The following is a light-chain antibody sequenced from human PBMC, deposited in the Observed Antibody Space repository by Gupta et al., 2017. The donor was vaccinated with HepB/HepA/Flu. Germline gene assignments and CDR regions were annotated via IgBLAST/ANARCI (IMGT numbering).Light chain of an antibody. Sequence: DIQMTQSPSSLSASVGDRVTITCRASQSISSYLNWYQQKPGKAPKLLIYAASRLQSGVPSRFSGSGSGTDFTLTISRRQPEDFATYYCQQSDSTPWTFGQGTKVEIK. CDR1: QSISSY. V-gene: IGKV1-39*01. CDR2: AAS. CDR3: QQSDSTPWT. J-gene: IGKJ1*01.